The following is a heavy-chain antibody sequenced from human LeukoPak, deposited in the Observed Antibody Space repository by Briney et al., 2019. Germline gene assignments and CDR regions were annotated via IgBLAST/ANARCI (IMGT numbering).Heavy chain of an antibody. J-gene: IGHJ4*02. CDR1: GGTFSSYA. CDR3: AREPCTNGVCYADY. Sequence: SVKVSCKASGGTFSSYAISWVRQAPGQGLEWMGGIIPIFGTANDAQKFQGRVTITADESTSTAYMELSSLRSEDTAVYYCAREPCTNGVCYADYWGQGTLVTVSS. CDR2: IIPIFGTA. V-gene: IGHV1-69*13. D-gene: IGHD2-8*01.